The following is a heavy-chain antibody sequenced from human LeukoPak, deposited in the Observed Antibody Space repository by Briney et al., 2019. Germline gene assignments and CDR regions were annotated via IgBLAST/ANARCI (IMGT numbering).Heavy chain of an antibody. V-gene: IGHV1-46*01. CDR1: GYTFTSCF. CDR3: ARGPYSGDWHFDF. CDR2: INPSGGST. J-gene: IGHJ4*03. D-gene: IGHD6-19*01. Sequence: GASVRVSRKASGYTFTSCFIHWVRQAPGQGLEWMGVINPSGGSTSYAQKFQGRVTITRDTSTSTVSMELSSLRFEDTAVYYCARGPYSGDWHFDFWGHGTLVTVSS.